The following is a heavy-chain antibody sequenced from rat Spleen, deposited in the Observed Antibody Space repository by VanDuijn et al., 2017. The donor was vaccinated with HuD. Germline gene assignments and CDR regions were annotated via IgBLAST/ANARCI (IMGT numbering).Heavy chain of an antibody. Sequence: EVQLVESGGGLVQPGRSLKLSCAASGFTFSDYYMAWVRQAPKKGLEWVASISYEGSSTYYGDSVKGRFTISRDNAKSTLYLQMNSLRSEDTATYYCTRYYGGPFDYWGQGVMVTVSS. V-gene: IGHV5-22*01. J-gene: IGHJ2*01. CDR3: TRYYGGPFDY. CDR1: GFTFSDYY. CDR2: ISYEGSST. D-gene: IGHD1-11*01.